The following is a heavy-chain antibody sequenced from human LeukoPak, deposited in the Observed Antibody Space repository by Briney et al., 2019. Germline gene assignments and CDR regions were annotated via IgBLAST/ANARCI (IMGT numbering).Heavy chain of an antibody. V-gene: IGHV3-48*03. CDR3: ARAPDIAVAGFQFHY. Sequence: PGGSLRLSCAASGFTFSSYEMIWVRQAPGKGLEWVSYISSSGSTIYYADSVKGRFTVSRDNAKNSLYLQMNSLRAEDTAVYYCARAPDIAVAGFQFHYWGQGTLVTVSS. CDR2: ISSSGSTI. CDR1: GFTFSSYE. J-gene: IGHJ4*02. D-gene: IGHD6-19*01.